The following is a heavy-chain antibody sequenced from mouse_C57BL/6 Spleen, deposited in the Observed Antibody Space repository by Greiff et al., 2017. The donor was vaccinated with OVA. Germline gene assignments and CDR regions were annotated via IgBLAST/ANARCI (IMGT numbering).Heavy chain of an antibody. V-gene: IGHV3-6*01. CDR2: ISYDGSN. CDR3: ARGDYDYDERDY. CDR1: GYSITSGYY. J-gene: IGHJ2*01. D-gene: IGHD2-4*01. Sequence: DVKLVESGPGLVKPSQSLSLTCSVTGYSITSGYYWNWIRQFPGNKLEWMGYISYDGSNNYNPSLKNRISITRDTSKNQFFLKLNSVTTEDTATYYCARGDYDYDERDYWGQGTTLTVSS.